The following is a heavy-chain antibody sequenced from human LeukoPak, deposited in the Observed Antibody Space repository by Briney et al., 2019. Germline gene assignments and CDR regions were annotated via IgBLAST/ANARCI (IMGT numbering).Heavy chain of an antibody. J-gene: IGHJ6*02. CDR3: ARESDYFYALDV. Sequence: GGSLRLSCDASGFTFNSYGTHWVRQTPGKGLEWVAVISYDGSNKYYRDSVKGRFTISRDNSKNTLYLQMNSLRVDDTAVYYCARESDYFYALDVWGQGTTVTVSS. CDR1: GFTFNSYG. V-gene: IGHV3-33*01. CDR2: ISYDGSNK.